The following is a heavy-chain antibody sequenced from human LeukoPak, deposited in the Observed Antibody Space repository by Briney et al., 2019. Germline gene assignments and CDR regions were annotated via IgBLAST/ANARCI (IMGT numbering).Heavy chain of an antibody. CDR2: INTNTGNP. J-gene: IGHJ4*02. V-gene: IGHV7-4-1*02. CDR1: GYTFTDYA. CDR3: ARGDYGDNRVHFDY. D-gene: IGHD4-17*01. Sequence: ASVKVSCKASGYTFTDYAMNWVRQALGQGLEWMGWINTNTGNPTYAQAFTGRFVFSLDTSVSTAYLQISSLKAEDTAVYYCARGDYGDNRVHFDYWGQGTLVTVSS.